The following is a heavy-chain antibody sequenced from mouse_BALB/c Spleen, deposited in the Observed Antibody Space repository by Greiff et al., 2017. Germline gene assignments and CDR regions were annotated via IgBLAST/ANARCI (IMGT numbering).Heavy chain of an antibody. CDR3: AAYYRYLFAY. Sequence: VQRVESGPGLVQPSQSLSITCTVSGFSLTSYGVHWVRQSPGKGLEWLGVIWSGGSTDYNAAFISRLSISKDNSKSQVFFKMNSLQANDTAIYYCAAYYRYLFAYWGQGTLVTVSA. CDR2: IWSGGST. CDR1: GFSLTSYG. J-gene: IGHJ3*01. D-gene: IGHD2-14*01. V-gene: IGHV2-2*02.